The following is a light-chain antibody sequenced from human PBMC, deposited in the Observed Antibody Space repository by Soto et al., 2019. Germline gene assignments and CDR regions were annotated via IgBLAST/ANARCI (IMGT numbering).Light chain of an antibody. CDR2: GAS. CDR3: QQYNSWPPT. Sequence: EIVMTQSPATLSVSPGERATLSCRASRIISTNLAWYQQKPGQAPRLLIYGASTRATGIPGRFSGSGSGAEFTLTISSLQSEDSAVYACQQYNSWPPTFGQGTKVEIK. J-gene: IGKJ1*01. CDR1: RIISTN. V-gene: IGKV3-15*01.